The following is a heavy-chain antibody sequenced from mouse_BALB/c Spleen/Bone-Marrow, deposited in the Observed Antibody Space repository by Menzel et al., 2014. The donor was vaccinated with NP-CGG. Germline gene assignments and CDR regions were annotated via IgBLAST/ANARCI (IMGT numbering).Heavy chain of an antibody. Sequence: EVQLQQSGGDLVKPGGSLKPSCAASGFTFSTYGMSWVRQTPDKRLEWVATISSGGSYTYYPDSVKGRFTISRDNAKNTLYLQMSSLKSEDTAMYYCARQGGYFDYWGQGTTLTVSS. CDR3: ARQGGYFDY. CDR2: ISSGGSYT. J-gene: IGHJ2*01. CDR1: GFTFSTYG. V-gene: IGHV5-6*01.